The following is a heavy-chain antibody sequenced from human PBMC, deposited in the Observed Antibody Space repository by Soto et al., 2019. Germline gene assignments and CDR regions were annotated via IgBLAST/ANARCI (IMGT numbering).Heavy chain of an antibody. CDR1: GFSFSTHT. V-gene: IGHV3-23*01. J-gene: IGHJ4*02. D-gene: IGHD3-10*02. CDR3: AIVRGVRKF. CDR2: IGASGDAT. Sequence: EVPLLASGGGLVQPGGSLRLSCAASGFSFSTHTLSWVRQAPGKGLVWLSAIGASGDATYYADSVKGRFTISRDNSEDTVSLQMNSLRVDDTAVYYCAIVRGVRKFWGQGNLVTVSS.